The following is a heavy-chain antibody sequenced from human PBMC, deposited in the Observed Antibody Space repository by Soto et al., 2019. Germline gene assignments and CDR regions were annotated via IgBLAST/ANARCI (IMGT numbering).Heavy chain of an antibody. J-gene: IGHJ6*03. Sequence: QVQLVQSGAEVKKPGASVKVSCKASGYSFTSHGISWVRQAPGQGLEWMGWISANSGDTNYAQKLQGRVTVTTDTSTSTAYLELRCLRSEDTAVYYGSRMVRGSNFDYCRYIDVWGDGTTVTVSS. D-gene: IGHD3-10*01. CDR1: GYSFTSHG. V-gene: IGHV1-18*01. CDR3: SRMVRGSNFDYCRYIDV. CDR2: ISANSGDT.